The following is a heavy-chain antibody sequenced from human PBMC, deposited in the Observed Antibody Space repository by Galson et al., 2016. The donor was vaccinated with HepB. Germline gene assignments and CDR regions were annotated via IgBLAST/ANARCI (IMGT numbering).Heavy chain of an antibody. J-gene: IGHJ6*02. V-gene: IGHV3-11*04. Sequence: SLRLSCAASGFPFSDYYMSWIRQAPGKGLEWVSYIGSTGSTIYYADSVKGRFTISRDNAKNTLFLQMDSLRPDDTAVYYCAKSKAQFSEWVSYAMDVWGQGPAVTVSS. CDR2: IGSTGSTI. CDR1: GFPFSDYY. D-gene: IGHD3-3*01. CDR3: AKSKAQFSEWVSYAMDV.